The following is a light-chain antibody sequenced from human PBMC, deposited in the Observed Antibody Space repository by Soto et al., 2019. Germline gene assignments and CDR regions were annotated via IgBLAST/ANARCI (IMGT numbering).Light chain of an antibody. Sequence: EIVCSQYAGTVSLSQGARATXSCRASQSVTSSYLAWYQQKPGQAPRLLIYGASTRATGIPARFSGSGSGTDFTLTIGRLEPEDFAVYYCQQYAILPRTFCQFTKVDIK. V-gene: IGKV3-20*01. CDR1: QSVTSSY. CDR3: QQYAILPRT. CDR2: GAS. J-gene: IGKJ1*01.